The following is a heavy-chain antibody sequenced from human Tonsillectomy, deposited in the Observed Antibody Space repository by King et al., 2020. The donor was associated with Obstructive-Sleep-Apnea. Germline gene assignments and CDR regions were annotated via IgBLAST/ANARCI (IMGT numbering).Heavy chain of an antibody. J-gene: IGHJ4*02. CDR3: AKESAVPAALDY. CDR2: ISWNSGSI. CDR1: GFIFDDYV. D-gene: IGHD2-2*01. V-gene: IGHV3-9*01. Sequence: VQLVESGGGLVQSGRSLRLSYAASGFIFDDYVMHWVRQAPGKGLEWVSGISWNSGSIDYADSVKGRFTISRDNAENSLYLQMNSLRAEDTAFYYCAKESAVPAALDYWGQGILVIVSS.